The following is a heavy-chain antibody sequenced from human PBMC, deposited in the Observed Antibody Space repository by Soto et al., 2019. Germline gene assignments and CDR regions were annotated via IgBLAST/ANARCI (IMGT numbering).Heavy chain of an antibody. J-gene: IGHJ3*02. CDR3: ARDRGTERTTDAFDI. CDR2: IYSGGST. D-gene: IGHD1-1*01. V-gene: IGHV3-53*04. Sequence: GGSLRLSCAASGFTVSSNYMSWVRQAPGKGLEWVSVIYSGGSTYYADSVKGRFTISRHNSKNTLYLQMNSLRAEDTAVYYCARDRGTERTTDAFDIWGQGTMVTVSS. CDR1: GFTVSSNY.